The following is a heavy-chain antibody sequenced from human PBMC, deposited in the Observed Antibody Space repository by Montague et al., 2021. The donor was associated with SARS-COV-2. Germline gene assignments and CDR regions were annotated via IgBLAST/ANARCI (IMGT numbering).Heavy chain of an antibody. V-gene: IGHV3-30-3*01. D-gene: IGHD3-16*02. CDR2: ISYDGSNK. J-gene: IGHJ6*02. CDR1: GFTFSSYA. Sequence: SLRLSCAASGFTFSSYAMHWVRRAPGKGLEWVAVISYDGSNKYYADSVKGRFTTSRDNSKNTLYLQMNSLRAEDTAVYYCARDRGMITFGGVIVIDGMDVWGQGTTVTVSS. CDR3: ARDRGMITFGGVIVIDGMDV.